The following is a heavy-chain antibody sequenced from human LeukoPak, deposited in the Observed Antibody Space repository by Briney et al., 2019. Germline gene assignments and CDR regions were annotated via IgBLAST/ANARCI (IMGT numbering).Heavy chain of an antibody. Sequence: GGSLRLSCEASGFTFSIFTMSWVRQAPGKGLEWISTIKSNGDTTYYADSVKGRFTISRDNSKNTLYLEMNSLSPDDTAVYYCARGVEPLAANTLAYWGQGTLVTVSS. J-gene: IGHJ4*02. CDR3: ARGVEPLAANTLAY. CDR2: IKSNGDTT. D-gene: IGHD1-14*01. CDR1: GFTFSIFT. V-gene: IGHV3-23*01.